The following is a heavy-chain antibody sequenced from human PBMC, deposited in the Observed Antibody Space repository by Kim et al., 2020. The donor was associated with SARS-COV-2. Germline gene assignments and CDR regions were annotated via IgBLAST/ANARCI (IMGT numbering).Heavy chain of an antibody. CDR3: AITMIVVSAFDI. V-gene: IGHV1-69*13. Sequence: SVKVSCKASGGTFSSYAISWVRQAPGQGLEWMGGIIPIFGTANYAQKFQGRVTITADESTSTAYMELSSLRSEDMAVYYCAITMIVVSAFDIWGQGTMVTVSS. J-gene: IGHJ3*02. CDR2: IIPIFGTA. D-gene: IGHD3-22*01. CDR1: GGTFSSYA.